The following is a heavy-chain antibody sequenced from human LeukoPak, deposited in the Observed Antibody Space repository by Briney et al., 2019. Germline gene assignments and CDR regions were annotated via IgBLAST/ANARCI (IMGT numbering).Heavy chain of an antibody. J-gene: IGHJ4*02. CDR1: GITLSNYG. Sequence: GGSLRLSCAVSGITLSNYGMSWVRQAPGKGLEWVAGISDSGGRTNYADSVKGRFTISRDNPKNTLYLQMNSLKAEDTAVYFCAKRGVVIRVILVGFHKEAYYFDSWGQGALVTVSS. V-gene: IGHV3-23*01. D-gene: IGHD3-22*01. CDR2: ISDSGGRT. CDR3: AKRGVVIRVILVGFHKEAYYFDS.